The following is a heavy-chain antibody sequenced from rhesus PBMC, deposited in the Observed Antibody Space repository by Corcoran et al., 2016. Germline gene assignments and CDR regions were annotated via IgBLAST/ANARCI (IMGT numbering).Heavy chain of an antibody. D-gene: IGHD4-23*01. CDR1: GGSISGYYY. V-gene: IGHV4-73*01. Sequence: ETLSLTCAVYGGSISGYYYWSWIRQPPGKGLEWIGYIYGNSASTNYNPSLKNRVTISKDTSKNQFSLKLSSVTAADTAVYYCARDMYSNYVYSLEVWGRGVLVTVSS. CDR3: ARDMYSNYVYSLEV. J-gene: IGHJ5-2*02. CDR2: IYGNSAST.